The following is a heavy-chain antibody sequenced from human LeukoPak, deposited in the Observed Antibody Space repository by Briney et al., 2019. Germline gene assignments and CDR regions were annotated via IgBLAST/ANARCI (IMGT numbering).Heavy chain of an antibody. Sequence: ASVKVSCKASGGTFSSYAISWVRQAPGQGLEWMGGIIPIFGTANYAQKFQGRATITADESTSTAYMELSSLRSEDTAVYYCARDLMGYYYDSSGQRGANWFDPWGQGTLVTVSS. CDR3: ARDLMGYYYDSSGQRGANWFDP. V-gene: IGHV1-69*13. D-gene: IGHD3-22*01. J-gene: IGHJ5*02. CDR1: GGTFSSYA. CDR2: IIPIFGTA.